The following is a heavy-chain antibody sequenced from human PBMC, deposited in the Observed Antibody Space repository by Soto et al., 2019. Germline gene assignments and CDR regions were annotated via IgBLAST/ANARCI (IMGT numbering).Heavy chain of an antibody. Sequence: GGSLRLSCAASGFTFSSYSMNWVRQAPGKGLEWVSSISSSSSYIYYADSVKGRFTISRDNAKNSLYLQMNSLRAEDTAVYYCARDPGIAVAGTSIHFDYWGQGTLVTVS. CDR1: GFTFSSYS. CDR3: ARDPGIAVAGTSIHFDY. V-gene: IGHV3-21*01. J-gene: IGHJ4*02. D-gene: IGHD6-19*01. CDR2: ISSSSSYI.